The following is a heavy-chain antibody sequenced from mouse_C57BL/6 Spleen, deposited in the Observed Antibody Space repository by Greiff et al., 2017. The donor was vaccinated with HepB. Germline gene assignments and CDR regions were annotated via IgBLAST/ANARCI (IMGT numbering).Heavy chain of an antibody. CDR3: ARHPVVGAMDY. CDR2: ISGGGGNT. V-gene: IGHV5-9*01. Sequence: EVKVVESGGGLVKPGGSLKLSCAASGFTFSSYTMSWVRQTPEKRLEWVATISGGGGNTYYPDSVKGRFTISRDNAKNTLYLQMSSLRSEDTALYYCARHPVVGAMDYWGQGTSVTVSS. CDR1: GFTFSSYT. J-gene: IGHJ4*01. D-gene: IGHD1-1*01.